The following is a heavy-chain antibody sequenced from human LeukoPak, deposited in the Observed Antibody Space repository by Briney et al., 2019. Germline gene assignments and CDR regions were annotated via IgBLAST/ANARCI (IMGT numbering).Heavy chain of an antibody. CDR1: GFTVSSNY. V-gene: IGHV3-53*01. CDR3: ARDVYGAGYFDY. Sequence: GGSLRLSCAASGFTVSSNYMSWVRQAPGKGLEWVSVIYSGGSTYYADSVKGRFTISRDNSKNTLYLQMNSLRAEDTAVYYCARDVYGAGYFDYWGQGTLVTVSS. J-gene: IGHJ4*02. D-gene: IGHD4/OR15-4a*01. CDR2: IYSGGST.